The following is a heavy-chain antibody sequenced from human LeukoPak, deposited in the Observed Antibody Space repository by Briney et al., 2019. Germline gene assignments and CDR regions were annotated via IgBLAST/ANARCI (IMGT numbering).Heavy chain of an antibody. CDR3: ARGGPPGYYGSGSLADYYYYGMDV. CDR2: IWYDGSNK. Sequence: GGSLRLSCAASGFTFSSYAMHWVRQAPGKGLEWVAVIWYDGSNKYYADSVKGRFTISRDNSKNTLYLQMNSLRAEDTAVYYCARGGPPGYYGSGSLADYYYYGMDVWGQGTTVTVSS. CDR1: GFTFSSYA. V-gene: IGHV3-33*08. J-gene: IGHJ6*02. D-gene: IGHD3-10*01.